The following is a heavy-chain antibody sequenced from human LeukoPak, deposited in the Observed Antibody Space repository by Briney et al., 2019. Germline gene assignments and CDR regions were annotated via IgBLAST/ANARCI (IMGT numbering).Heavy chain of an antibody. V-gene: IGHV4-59*08. Sequence: SETLSLTCTVSGGSISSYYWSWIRQPPGKGLEWIGYIYYTGSTNYNPSLKSRVTISVDTSKNQFSLKLSSVTAADTAVYYCARARTYYDSSGLNWFDPWGQGTLVTVSS. CDR1: GGSISSYY. J-gene: IGHJ5*02. CDR3: ARARTYYDSSGLNWFDP. CDR2: IYYTGST. D-gene: IGHD3-22*01.